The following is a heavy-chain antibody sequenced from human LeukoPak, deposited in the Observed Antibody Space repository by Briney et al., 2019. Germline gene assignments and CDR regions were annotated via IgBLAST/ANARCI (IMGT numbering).Heavy chain of an antibody. J-gene: IGHJ6*02. V-gene: IGHV3-74*01. CDR2: INSDGRST. CDR3: ARGTSSWRNGMDV. CDR1: GFTFSNYW. Sequence: GGSLRLSCAASGFTFSNYWIHWVRQGSGKGLVWVSRINSDGRSTSYADSVKGRFTSSRDNAKSTLYLQMNSQRAEDTAVYFCARGTSSWRNGMDVWGQGTTVTVSS. D-gene: IGHD6-13*01.